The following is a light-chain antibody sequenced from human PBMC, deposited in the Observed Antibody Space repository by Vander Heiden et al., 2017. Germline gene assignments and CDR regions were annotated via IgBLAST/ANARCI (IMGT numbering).Light chain of an antibody. CDR2: EFS. CDR1: SSDVGGYHY. V-gene: IGLV2-14*01. Sequence: QSALTQPASVSGSPGQSITIPCTGTSSDVGGYHYVSWYHQHPGKAPKLMICEFSNRPSGVSNRCSDSKSGNTASLTISGLQAEDEADYYCSSYTSSSTLPYVFGTGTKVTVL. J-gene: IGLJ1*01. CDR3: SSYTSSSTLPYV.